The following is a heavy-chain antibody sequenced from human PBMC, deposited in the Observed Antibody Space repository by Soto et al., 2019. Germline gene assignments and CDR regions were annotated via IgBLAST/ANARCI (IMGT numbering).Heavy chain of an antibody. D-gene: IGHD2-15*01. CDR1: GFTFSSYG. J-gene: IGHJ4*02. V-gene: IGHV3-30*18. CDR2: ISYDGSNK. Sequence: GSLRLSCAASGFTFSSYGMHWVRQAPGKGLEWVAVISYDGSNKYYADSVKGRFTISRDNSKNTLYLQMNSLRAEDTAVYYCAKDGVVVVAATHHWGQGTLVTVSS. CDR3: AKDGVVVVAATHH.